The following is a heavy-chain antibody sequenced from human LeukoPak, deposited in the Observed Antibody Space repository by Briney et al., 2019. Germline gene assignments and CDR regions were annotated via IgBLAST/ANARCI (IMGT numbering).Heavy chain of an antibody. CDR3: ARAASGSCYSLDY. V-gene: IGHV4-39*01. D-gene: IGHD2-15*01. J-gene: IGHJ4*02. Sequence: PSETLSLTCTVAGGSISSSSYYWGWIRQPPGKGLEWIGSIYYSGSTYYNPSLKSRVTISVDTSKNQFSLKLSSVTAADTAVYYCARAASGSCYSLDYWGQGTLVTVSS. CDR1: GGSISSSSYY. CDR2: IYYSGST.